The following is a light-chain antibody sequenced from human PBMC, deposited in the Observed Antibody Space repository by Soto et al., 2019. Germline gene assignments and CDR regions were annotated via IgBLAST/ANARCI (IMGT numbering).Light chain of an antibody. CDR2: GAS. CDR3: QRYNDRPRT. J-gene: IGKJ1*01. Sequence: ELVMTQSPATLSVSPGERATLSCRASQFVSTNLAWYQQRPGQAPRLLIYGASTRAIGVPARFSGSGSGTEFTLTISSLQSEDFAVYYCQRYNDRPRTFGQGTKVDIK. CDR1: QFVSTN. V-gene: IGKV3-15*01.